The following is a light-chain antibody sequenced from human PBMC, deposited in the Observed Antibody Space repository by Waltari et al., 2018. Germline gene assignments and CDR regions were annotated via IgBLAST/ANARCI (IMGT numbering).Light chain of an antibody. J-gene: IGLJ3*02. Sequence: QSVLTQPPSASGTPGQRVTISCSGSRSNIGSNYVYWYQQVPGTAPKLLIYRNKRRPSGVPDRFAGSKSGTSASLAISGLRSEDEVDYYCAAWDDSLSGRVFGGGTKVTVL. V-gene: IGLV1-47*01. CDR2: RNK. CDR3: AAWDDSLSGRV. CDR1: RSNIGSNY.